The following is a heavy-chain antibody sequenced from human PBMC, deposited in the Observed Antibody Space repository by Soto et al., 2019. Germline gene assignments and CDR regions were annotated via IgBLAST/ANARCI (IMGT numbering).Heavy chain of an antibody. CDR3: ARGGDGTNFDY. J-gene: IGHJ4*02. V-gene: IGHV4-31*03. Sequence: QVQLQESGPGLVKPSQTLSLTCTVSGGSISSGGYYWSWIRQHPGKGLEWIGYIYYSGSTYYNPSLKSRVTIAGDTSKNQFSLKLSSVTAADTAVYYCARGGDGTNFDYWGQGTLVTVSS. CDR1: GGSISSGGYY. CDR2: IYYSGST. D-gene: IGHD2-15*01.